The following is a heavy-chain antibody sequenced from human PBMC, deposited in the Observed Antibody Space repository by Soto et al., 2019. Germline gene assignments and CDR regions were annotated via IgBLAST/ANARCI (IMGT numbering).Heavy chain of an antibody. V-gene: IGHV1-18*01. CDR3: ARDLSIAVAADYYYYGMDV. CDR1: GYTFTSYG. Sequence: ASVKVSCKASGYTFTSYGISWVRQAPGQGLEWMGWISAYNGNTNYAQKLQGRVTMTTDTSTSTAYMELRSLRSDDTAVYYCARDLSIAVAADYYYYGMDVWGHGTPVTVSS. J-gene: IGHJ6*02. D-gene: IGHD6-19*01. CDR2: ISAYNGNT.